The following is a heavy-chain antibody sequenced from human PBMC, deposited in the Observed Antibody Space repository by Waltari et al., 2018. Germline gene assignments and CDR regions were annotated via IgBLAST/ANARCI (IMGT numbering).Heavy chain of an antibody. V-gene: IGHV3-74*01. CDR3: ARDTPGDGIDY. Sequence: EVQLVESGGAIGQPGGSLSLSCVASGFSSHDYWMHCVRQDPEKGLVWVSHVNHDGTHTTYADSVKGRFTVSRDNAKNTVHLQMNSLRVDDTAVYFCARDTPGDGIDYWGQGTLVTVSS. CDR1: GFSSHDYW. D-gene: IGHD7-27*01. CDR2: VNHDGTHT. J-gene: IGHJ4*02.